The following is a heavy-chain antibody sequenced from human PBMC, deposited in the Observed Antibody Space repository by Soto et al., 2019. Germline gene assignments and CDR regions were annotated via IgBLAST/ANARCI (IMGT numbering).Heavy chain of an antibody. Sequence: WASVKVSCKASGGTFSSYAISWVRQAPGQGLEWMGGIIPIFGTANYAQKFQGRVTITADESTSTAYMELSSLRSEDTAVYYCATLGYCSSTSCYMGLDSEGMDVWGQGTTVTVSS. J-gene: IGHJ6*02. CDR1: GGTFSSYA. V-gene: IGHV1-69*13. CDR2: IIPIFGTA. CDR3: ATLGYCSSTSCYMGLDSEGMDV. D-gene: IGHD2-2*02.